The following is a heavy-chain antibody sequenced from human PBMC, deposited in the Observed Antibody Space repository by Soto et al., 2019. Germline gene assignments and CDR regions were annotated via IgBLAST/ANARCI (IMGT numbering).Heavy chain of an antibody. Sequence: ASETLSLTCTVSGGSISNYYWSWIRQPPGKGLEWIGCIFYSGSTNYSPSLRSRVTISVDTSKNQFSLELSSVTAADTAVYYCARDGKVSGSATHWFDPWGQGTLVT. CDR1: GGSISNYY. CDR3: ARDGKVSGSATHWFDP. D-gene: IGHD1-26*01. V-gene: IGHV4-59*01. CDR2: IFYSGST. J-gene: IGHJ5*02.